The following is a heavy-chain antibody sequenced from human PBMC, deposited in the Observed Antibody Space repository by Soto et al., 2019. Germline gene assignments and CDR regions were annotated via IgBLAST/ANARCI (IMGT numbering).Heavy chain of an antibody. Sequence: GASVKVSCKASGYTFTSYGISWVRQAPGQGLERMGWISAYNGNTNYAQKLQGRVTMTTDTSTSTAYMELRSLRSDDTAVYYCARRSLDTAMVDGDYWGQGTLVTVSS. CDR3: ARRSLDTAMVDGDY. V-gene: IGHV1-18*01. CDR1: GYTFTSYG. J-gene: IGHJ4*02. D-gene: IGHD5-18*01. CDR2: ISAYNGNT.